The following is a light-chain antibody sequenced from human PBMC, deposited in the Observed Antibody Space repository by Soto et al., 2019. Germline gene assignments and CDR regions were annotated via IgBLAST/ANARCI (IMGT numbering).Light chain of an antibody. CDR3: SSYAGSSLLVL. Sequence: QSALTQPASVSGSPGQSITISCIGSTTDIGGYKLVSWYQQHTGKAPKLMIYEGSKRPSGVSTRFSGSRSGNTASLTISGLQPEDEADYYCSSYAGSSLLVLFGGGTKLTVL. J-gene: IGLJ3*02. CDR1: TTDIGGYKL. V-gene: IGLV2-23*01. CDR2: EGS.